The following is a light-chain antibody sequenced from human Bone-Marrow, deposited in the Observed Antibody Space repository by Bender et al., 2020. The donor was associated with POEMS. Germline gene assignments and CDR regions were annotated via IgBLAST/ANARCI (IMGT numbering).Light chain of an antibody. CDR3: SAWDDTLSGWV. CDR1: ASNIGAGYD. Sequence: QSVLTQPPSVSGAPGQRVTISCTGSASNIGAGYDVHWYQQLPGTAPKLLVHANTNRPSGIPDRFSASKSGTSASLAISELQSEDEALYYCSAWDDTLSGWVFGGGTKVTVL. V-gene: IGLV1-40*01. CDR2: ANT. J-gene: IGLJ3*02.